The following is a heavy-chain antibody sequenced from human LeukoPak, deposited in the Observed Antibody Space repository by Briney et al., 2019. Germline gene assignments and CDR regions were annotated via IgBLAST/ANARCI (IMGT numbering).Heavy chain of an antibody. CDR2: MNPNSGNT. V-gene: IGHV1-8*01. CDR1: GYTFTSYD. D-gene: IGHD6-19*01. Sequence: ASVKVSCKASGYTFTSYDFNWVRQATGQGLEWMGWMNPNSGNTGYAQKFQGRVTMTRNTSISTAYMELSSLRSEDTAVYYCARAAVAGQYYYYYYGMDVWGQGTTVTVSS. CDR3: ARAAVAGQYYYYYYGMDV. J-gene: IGHJ6*02.